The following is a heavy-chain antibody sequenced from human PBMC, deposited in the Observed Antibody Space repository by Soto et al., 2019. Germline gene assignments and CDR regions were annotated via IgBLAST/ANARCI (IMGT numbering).Heavy chain of an antibody. D-gene: IGHD2-15*01. CDR3: ARIDCTGGNCKPYYHYGMVF. J-gene: IGHJ6*02. V-gene: IGHV3-33*01. CDR2: IWYDGSIK. CDR1: GFTFNTYG. Sequence: PGGSLRLSCAASGFTFNTYGMHWVRQIPGKGLQWVAIIWYDGSIKYYADSVKGRFTISRDNSKNMLYLQMNSLRDEDTAVYYCARIDCTGGNCKPYYHYGMVFWGQGTTVTVSS.